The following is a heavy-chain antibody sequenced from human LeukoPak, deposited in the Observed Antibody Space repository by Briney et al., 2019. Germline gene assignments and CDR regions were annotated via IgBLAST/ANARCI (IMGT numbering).Heavy chain of an antibody. CDR1: GGTFSSHA. CDR3: ARLVYCSGGSCYSPGAFDI. V-gene: IGHV1-69*04. J-gene: IGHJ3*02. D-gene: IGHD2-15*01. Sequence: SVKVSCKASGGTFSSHAISWVRQAPGQGLEWMGRIIPILGIANYAQKFQGRVTITADKSTSTAYMELSSLRSEDTAVYYCARLVYCSGGSCYSPGAFDIWGQGTMVTVSS. CDR2: IIPILGIA.